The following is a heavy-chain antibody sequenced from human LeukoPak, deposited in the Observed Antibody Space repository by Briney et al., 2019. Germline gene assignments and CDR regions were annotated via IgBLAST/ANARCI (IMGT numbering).Heavy chain of an antibody. D-gene: IGHD3-10*01. CDR1: GGSFSGYY. Sequence: SETLSLTCAVYGGSFSGYYWSWIRQPPGKGLEWIGEINHSGSTNHNPSLKSRVTISVDTSKNQFSLKLSSVTAADTAVYYCARVRPAYGSGSYSGVGWFDPWGQGTLVTVSS. J-gene: IGHJ5*02. CDR3: ARVRPAYGSGSYSGVGWFDP. CDR2: INHSGST. V-gene: IGHV4-34*01.